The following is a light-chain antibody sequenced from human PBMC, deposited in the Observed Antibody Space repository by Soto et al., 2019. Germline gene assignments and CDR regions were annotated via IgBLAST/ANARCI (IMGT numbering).Light chain of an antibody. Sequence: QSVLTQPPSVSGAPGQRVTISCTGSSSNIGAGYDVHWYQQLPGTAPKLLIYGNSNRPSGVPDRFSASKSGTSASLAITGLQAEDEADYYCQSYDSSLSAYVVFGGGTMLTVL. CDR3: QSYDSSLSAYVV. J-gene: IGLJ2*01. CDR2: GNS. CDR1: SSNIGAGYD. V-gene: IGLV1-40*01.